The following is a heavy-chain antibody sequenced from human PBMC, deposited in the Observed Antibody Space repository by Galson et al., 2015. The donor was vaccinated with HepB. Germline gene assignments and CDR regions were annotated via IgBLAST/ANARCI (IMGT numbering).Heavy chain of an antibody. J-gene: IGHJ4*02. CDR3: AKSPRGVATHFYDY. CDR2: ISWNSGSI. CDR1: GFTFDDYA. D-gene: IGHD5-12*01. Sequence: SLRLSCAASGFTFDDYAMHWVRHAPGKGLEWVSGISWNSGSIGYADSVKGRFTISRDNAKNSLYLQMNSLRAEDTALYYCAKSPRGVATHFYDYWGQGTLVTVSS. V-gene: IGHV3-9*01.